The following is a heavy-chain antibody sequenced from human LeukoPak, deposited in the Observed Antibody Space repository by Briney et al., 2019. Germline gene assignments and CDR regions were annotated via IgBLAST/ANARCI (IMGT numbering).Heavy chain of an antibody. CDR1: GGSISSSSYY. J-gene: IGHJ5*02. CDR3: AVSYYDFWSGYYPGWFDP. D-gene: IGHD3-3*01. V-gene: IGHV4-39*01. CDR2: IYYSGST. Sequence: SETLSLTCTVSGGSISSSSYYWGWIRQPPGKGLEWIGSIYYSGSTYYNPSLKSRVTISVDTSKNQSSLKLSSVTAADTAVYYCAVSYYDFWSGYYPGWFDPWGQGTLVTVSS.